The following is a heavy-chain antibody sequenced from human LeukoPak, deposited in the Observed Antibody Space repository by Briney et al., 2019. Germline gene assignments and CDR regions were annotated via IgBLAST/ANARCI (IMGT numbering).Heavy chain of an antibody. V-gene: IGHV6-1*01. CDR3: ARRLTQYDCFDP. D-gene: IGHD2-2*01. J-gene: IGHJ5*02. CDR2: TYYRSTWYN. Sequence: SQTLSLTCAISGDSVSSNSVTWNWIRQPPSRGLEWLGRTYYRSTWYNDYAVSVRGRITVNPDTSKNQFSLHLNSVTPEDTAVYYCARRLTQYDCFDPWGQGILVTVSS. CDR1: GDSVSSNSVT.